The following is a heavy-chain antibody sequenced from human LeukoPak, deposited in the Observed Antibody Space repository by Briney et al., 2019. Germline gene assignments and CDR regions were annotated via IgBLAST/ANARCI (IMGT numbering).Heavy chain of an antibody. CDR1: GFTFSSYA. D-gene: IGHD3-10*01. V-gene: IGHV3-23*01. Sequence: PGGSLRLSCAASGFTFSSYAMSWVRQAPGKGLEWVSAISGSGGSTYYADSVKGRFTISRDNSKNTLYLQMNSLRAEDTAVYYCAKDRRGILWFGELLQYYFDYWGQGTLVTVSS. CDR3: AKDRRGILWFGELLQYYFDY. J-gene: IGHJ4*02. CDR2: ISGSGGST.